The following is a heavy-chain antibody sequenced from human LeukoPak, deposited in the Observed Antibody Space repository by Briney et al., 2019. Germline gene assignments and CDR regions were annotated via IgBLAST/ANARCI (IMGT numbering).Heavy chain of an antibody. J-gene: IGHJ3*02. CDR2: IYYSGST. D-gene: IGHD5-24*01. Sequence: SETLSLTCTVSGGSISSGGYYWSWIRQHPGTGLEWIGYIYYSGSTYYNPSLKSRVTISVDTSKNQFSLKLSSVTAADTAVYYCAREDGYRTRLDIWGQGTMVTVSS. V-gene: IGHV4-31*03. CDR3: AREDGYRTRLDI. CDR1: GGSISSGGYY.